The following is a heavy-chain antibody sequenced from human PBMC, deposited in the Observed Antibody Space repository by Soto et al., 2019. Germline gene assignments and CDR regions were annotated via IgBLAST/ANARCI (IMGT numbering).Heavy chain of an antibody. CDR3: ANVGGGYCSSTSCYEWDY. D-gene: IGHD2-2*01. J-gene: IGHJ4*02. V-gene: IGHV3-30*18. Sequence: QVPLVESGGGVVQPGRSLRLSCAASGFTFSSYGMHWVRQAPGKGLEWVAVISYDGSNKYYADSVKGRFTISRDNSKNTLYLQMNSLRAEDTAVYYCANVGGGYCSSTSCYEWDYWGQGTLVTVSS. CDR1: GFTFSSYG. CDR2: ISYDGSNK.